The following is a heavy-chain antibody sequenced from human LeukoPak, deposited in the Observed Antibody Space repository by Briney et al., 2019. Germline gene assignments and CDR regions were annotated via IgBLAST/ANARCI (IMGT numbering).Heavy chain of an antibody. V-gene: IGHV3-73*01. D-gene: IGHD2-2*01. CDR1: GFTFSGSA. Sequence: GGSLKLSCAASGFTFSGSAMHWVRQASGKGLEWVGRIRSKANSYATAYAASVKGRFAISRDDSKNTAYLQMNSLKTEDTAVYYCTSPQLPSYYYYYGMDVWGQGTTVTVSS. CDR3: TSPQLPSYYYYYGMDV. J-gene: IGHJ6*02. CDR2: IRSKANSYAT.